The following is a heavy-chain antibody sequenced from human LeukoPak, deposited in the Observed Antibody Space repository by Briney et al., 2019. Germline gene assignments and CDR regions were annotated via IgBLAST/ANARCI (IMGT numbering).Heavy chain of an antibody. CDR2: IWYDGSNK. CDR1: GFTFSSYG. CDR3: AKDMGLTGDQTAWDY. V-gene: IGHV3-33*03. J-gene: IGHJ4*02. D-gene: IGHD7-27*01. Sequence: PGGSLRLSCAASGFTFSSYGMHWVRQAPGKGLEWVAVIWYDGSNKYYADSVKGRFTISRDNAKNSLYLQMNSLRAEDMALYYCAKDMGLTGDQTAWDYWGQGTLVTVSS.